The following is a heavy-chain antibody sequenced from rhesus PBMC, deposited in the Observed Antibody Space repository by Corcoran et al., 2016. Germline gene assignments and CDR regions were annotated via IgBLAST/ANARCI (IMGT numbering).Heavy chain of an antibody. J-gene: IGHJ4*01. CDR3: VRYGCPIGGGCFFFDS. Sequence: QVQLQESGPGLVKPSETLSLTCAVSGGSFSTLWWAWVRQPPGAGLAWIGEVIGNSGHANSYPSLKSRVTISKDASNIQFSLKLTSVTAADTAVYYCVRYGCPIGGGCFFFDSWGQGVLVTVSS. V-gene: IGHV4-80*01. CDR1: GGSFSTLW. CDR2: VIGNSGHA. D-gene: IGHD2-21*01.